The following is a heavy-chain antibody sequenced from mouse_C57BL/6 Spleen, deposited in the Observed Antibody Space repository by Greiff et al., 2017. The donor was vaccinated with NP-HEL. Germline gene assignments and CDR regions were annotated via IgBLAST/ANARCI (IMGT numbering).Heavy chain of an antibody. CDR1: GYTFTSYD. D-gene: IGHD2-2*01. Sequence: VQLQQSGPELVKPGASVKLSCKASGYTFTSYDINWVKQRPGQGLEWIGWIYPRDGSTKYNKKFKGKATLTVDTSSSTAYMELHSLTSEDSAVYFCARQGLYGYDEGFAYWGQGTLVTVSA. J-gene: IGHJ3*01. CDR3: ARQGLYGYDEGFAY. CDR2: IYPRDGST. V-gene: IGHV1-85*01.